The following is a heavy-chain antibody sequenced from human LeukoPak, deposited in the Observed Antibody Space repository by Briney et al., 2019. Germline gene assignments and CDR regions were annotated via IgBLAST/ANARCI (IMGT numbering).Heavy chain of an antibody. CDR1: GFTFSNHW. CDR3: AREGLRFLEWSSYYFDY. V-gene: IGHV3-7*01. D-gene: IGHD3-3*01. CDR2: IKQDGSEK. J-gene: IGHJ4*02. Sequence: SGGSLRLSYAASGFTFSNHWMRWVRQGSGRGLEWVANIKQDGSEKYYVDCVRGRFSISRDDTKNSLYLQLNSLRAEDTAVYYCAREGLRFLEWSSYYFDYWGLGTLVTVSS.